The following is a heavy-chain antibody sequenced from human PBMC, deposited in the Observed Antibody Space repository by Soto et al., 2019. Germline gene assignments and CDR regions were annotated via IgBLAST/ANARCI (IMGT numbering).Heavy chain of an antibody. V-gene: IGHV3-33*01. CDR2: IWYDGSKI. CDR1: GFTFSAYG. Sequence: VGSLRLSCAAFGFTFSAYGMHWVRQAPGKGLEWVAVIWYDGSKIYYADSVKGRFTISRDNSKSTLYLQMNSLRAEDTAVYYCARPLEQHQLGFGMDVWGQGSPVTVSS. CDR3: ARPLEQHQLGFGMDV. J-gene: IGHJ6*01. D-gene: IGHD6-13*01.